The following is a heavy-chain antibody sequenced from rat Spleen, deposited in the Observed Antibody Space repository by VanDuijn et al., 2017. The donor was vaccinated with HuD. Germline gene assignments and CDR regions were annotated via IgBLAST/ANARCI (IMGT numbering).Heavy chain of an antibody. J-gene: IGHJ2*01. Sequence: EVQLVESGGGLVQPGRSLKLSCAASGFSFSDFDMAWVRQAPAKGLEWVTYISPSGYSTYYRDSVKGRFTVSRDNANTTLYLQMGSLRSEDTATYYCTILNTMGWTRRIGYYFEYWGQGVMVTVAS. D-gene: IGHD1-7*01. V-gene: IGHV5-27*01. CDR2: ISPSGYST. CDR1: GFSFSDFD. CDR3: TILNTMGWTRRIGYYFEY.